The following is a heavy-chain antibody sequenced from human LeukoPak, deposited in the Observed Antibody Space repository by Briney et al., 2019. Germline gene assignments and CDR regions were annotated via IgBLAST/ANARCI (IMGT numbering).Heavy chain of an antibody. CDR2: IWYDGSNK. CDR1: GFTFSTYG. J-gene: IGHJ4*02. V-gene: IGHV3-33*01. CDR3: ARDQGCTSTNCYSLFFHY. D-gene: IGHD2-2*01. Sequence: GGSLRLSCAASGFTFSTYGMHWVRQAPGKGLEWVALIWYDGSNKYYADSVKGRFTISRDNSKNTLYLQMNSLRAEDTAVYYCARDQGCTSTNCYSLFFHYWGQGTLVTASS.